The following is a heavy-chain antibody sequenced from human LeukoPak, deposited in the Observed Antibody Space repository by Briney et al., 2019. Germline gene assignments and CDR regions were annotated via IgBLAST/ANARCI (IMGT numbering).Heavy chain of an antibody. Sequence: GGSLRLSCAASGFTFSRYWMSWVRQAPGKGLEWVANIKQDGSEKYYVDSVKGRFTISRDNAKNSLYLQMNSLRAEDTAVYYCARVGTPYSSSWYGYYYMDVRGKGTTVTVSS. D-gene: IGHD6-13*01. CDR1: GFTFSRYW. CDR3: ARVGTPYSSSWYGYYYMDV. CDR2: IKQDGSEK. V-gene: IGHV3-7*01. J-gene: IGHJ6*03.